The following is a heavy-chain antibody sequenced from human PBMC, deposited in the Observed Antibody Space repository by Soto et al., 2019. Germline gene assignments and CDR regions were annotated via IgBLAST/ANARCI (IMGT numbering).Heavy chain of an antibody. CDR1: GFTFSSYG. CDR3: AKDRTYIAVAANWFDP. J-gene: IGHJ5*02. Sequence: QVQLVESGGGVVQPGRSLRLSCAASGFTFSSYGMHWVRQAPGKGLEWVAVISYDGSNKYYADSVKGRFTISRDNSKKTLYLQMNSLRAEDTAVYYCAKDRTYIAVAANWFDPWGQGTLVTGSS. CDR2: ISYDGSNK. D-gene: IGHD6-19*01. V-gene: IGHV3-30*18.